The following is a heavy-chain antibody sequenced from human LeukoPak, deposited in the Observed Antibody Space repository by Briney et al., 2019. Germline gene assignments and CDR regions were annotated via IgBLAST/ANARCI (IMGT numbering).Heavy chain of an antibody. CDR1: GFTFSSYS. Sequence: PGGSLRLSCAASGFTFSSYSMSWVRQAPVKGLEWVSSITARGADTFYADSVKGRFTISRDNPKKTLYLQMSSLTAEDTAVYYCATTGSSDSDYWGQGVLVTVSS. V-gene: IGHV3-23*01. CDR2: ITARGADT. D-gene: IGHD3-10*01. J-gene: IGHJ4*02. CDR3: ATTGSSDSDY.